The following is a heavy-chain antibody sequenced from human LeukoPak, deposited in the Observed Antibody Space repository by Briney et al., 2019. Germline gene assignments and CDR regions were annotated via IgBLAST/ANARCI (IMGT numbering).Heavy chain of an antibody. CDR1: GFTFSSYN. V-gene: IGHV3-48*02. J-gene: IGHJ4*02. CDR2: ISRGGDNT. CDR3: ARVFGSDGHFDY. D-gene: IGHD3-10*02. Sequence: GGTLGLSCAVSGFTFSSYNMNWVRQAPGKGLEWISYISRGGDNTYYADSMKGRFTISRDNAQNSLYLQMNSLSDEDTAVYYCARVFGSDGHFDYWGQGTLVTVSS.